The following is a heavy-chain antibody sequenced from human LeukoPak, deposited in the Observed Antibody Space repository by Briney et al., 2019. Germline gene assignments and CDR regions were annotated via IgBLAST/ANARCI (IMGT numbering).Heavy chain of an antibody. D-gene: IGHD3-3*01. CDR2: IYYSGST. Sequence: SETLSLTCTVSGGSISSSSYYWGWIRRPPGKGLEWIGSIYYSGSTYYNPSLKSRVTISVDTPKNQFSLKLSSVTAADTAVYYCASLWSGYYYYFDYWGQGTLVTVSS. J-gene: IGHJ4*02. CDR1: GGSISSSSYY. V-gene: IGHV4-39*01. CDR3: ASLWSGYYYYFDY.